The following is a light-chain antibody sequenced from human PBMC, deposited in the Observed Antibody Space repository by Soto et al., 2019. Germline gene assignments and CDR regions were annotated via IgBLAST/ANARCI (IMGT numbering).Light chain of an antibody. CDR1: QRVISN. V-gene: IGKV3D-15*01. CDR3: QQYNNWPRT. Sequence: TQSPAAVSLSPNERATLACRAGQRVISNYLAWYQQKPGQAPRLLIYGASTMASGIPSRFSGRGSGTEFTLTISSLQSEDFAVYYCQQYNNWPRTFGQGTKVDIK. CDR2: GAS. J-gene: IGKJ1*01.